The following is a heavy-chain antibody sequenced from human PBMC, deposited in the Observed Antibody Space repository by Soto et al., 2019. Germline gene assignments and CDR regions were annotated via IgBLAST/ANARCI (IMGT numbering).Heavy chain of an antibody. CDR2: IYSSGST. CDR3: ARDVRMVATGFDP. Sequence: PSETLSLTCTFSGGSISSYYWSWIRQPAGKGLEWIGHIYSSGSTNYNPSLRSRVTMSVDTSKNQFSLKLNSVTAADTAVYYCARDVRMVATGFDPWGQGTLVTVSS. CDR1: GGSISSYY. D-gene: IGHD5-12*01. V-gene: IGHV4-4*07. J-gene: IGHJ5*02.